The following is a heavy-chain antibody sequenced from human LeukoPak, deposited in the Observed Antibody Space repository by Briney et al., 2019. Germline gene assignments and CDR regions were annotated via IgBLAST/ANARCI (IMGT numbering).Heavy chain of an antibody. J-gene: IGHJ6*02. D-gene: IGHD2-15*01. Sequence: ASVKVSCKASGGTFSSYAISWVRQAPGQGLEWMGRIIPIFGIANYAQKFQGRVTITADKSTSTAYMELSSLRSEDTAVYYCARLGYCSGGSCYGMDVWSQGTTVTVSS. V-gene: IGHV1-69*04. CDR3: ARLGYCSGGSCYGMDV. CDR2: IIPIFGIA. CDR1: GGTFSSYA.